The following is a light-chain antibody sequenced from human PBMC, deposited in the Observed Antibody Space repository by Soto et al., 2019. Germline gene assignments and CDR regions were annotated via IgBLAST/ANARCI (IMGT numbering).Light chain of an antibody. CDR1: QSVSSN. J-gene: IGKJ4*01. Sequence: EILLTQSPSTLSVSPGERATLSCRASQSVSSNLAWYQQKPGQAPRLLIYGASTRATGIPARFSGSGSGTEFTLTISSLQSEDFAVYYCQQYNNWPVTFGGGTKV. V-gene: IGKV3D-15*01. CDR3: QQYNNWPVT. CDR2: GAS.